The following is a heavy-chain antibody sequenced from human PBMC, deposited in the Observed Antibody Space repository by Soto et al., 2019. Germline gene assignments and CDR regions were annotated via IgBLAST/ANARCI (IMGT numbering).Heavy chain of an antibody. D-gene: IGHD6-19*01. CDR1: GGSITRNNHY. CDR2: ILYSGST. V-gene: IGHV4-39*01. CDR3: ARLGSSGWYQGSYFDY. J-gene: IGHJ4*02. Sequence: QLQLQESGPGLVKPSETLSLTCIVSGGSITRNNHYWGWIRQSPGKGLEWIGSILYSGSTNYNPSLQSRVTLSVETSKNQVALKMSSVTAADTALYYCARLGSSGWYQGSYFDYWGQGTLVTVSS.